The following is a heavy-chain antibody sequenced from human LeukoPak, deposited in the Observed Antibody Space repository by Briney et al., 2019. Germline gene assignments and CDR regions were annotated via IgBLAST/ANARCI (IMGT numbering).Heavy chain of an antibody. D-gene: IGHD3/OR15-3a*01. CDR2: INPNSGGT. CDR1: GYTFTGYY. V-gene: IGHV1-2*02. J-gene: IGHJ4*02. CDR3: AGLTDWNYDY. Sequence: ASVKVSCKASGYTFTGYYMHWVRQAPGQGLELMGWINPNSGGTNYAQKLPGRVTMTRDTSISTAYMELSRLRADDTAVYYCAGLTDWNYDYWGQGTLVTVSS.